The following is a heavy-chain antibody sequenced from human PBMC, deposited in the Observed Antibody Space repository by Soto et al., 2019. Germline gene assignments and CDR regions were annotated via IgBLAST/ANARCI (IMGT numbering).Heavy chain of an antibody. CDR2: ISGSGDRT. CDR3: VKDDGGNPSTEPH. CDR1: GITIRNYP. V-gene: IGHV3-23*01. Sequence: EVQLQESGGGLVQPGGSLRLSCAASGITIRNYPMSWVRQAPGKGLDWVSGISGSGDRTYYADSAKGRFTISKDFSKKSLSRQLDSLRVEDTAVYFCVKDDGGNPSTEPHWGQGTLVTVSS. J-gene: IGHJ4*02. D-gene: IGHD2-15*01.